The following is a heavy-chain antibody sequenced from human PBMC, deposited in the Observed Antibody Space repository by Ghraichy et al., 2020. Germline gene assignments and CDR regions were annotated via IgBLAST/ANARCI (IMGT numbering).Heavy chain of an antibody. CDR2: IWYDGSNK. CDR3: ARKYSYGFSFDY. D-gene: IGHD5-18*01. V-gene: IGHV3-33*01. CDR1: GFTFSSYG. Sequence: GGSLILSCAASGFTFSSYGMHWVRQAPGKGLEWVAVIWYDGSNKYYADSVKGRFTISRDNSKNTLYLQMNSLRAEDTAVYYCARKYSYGFSFDYWGQGTLVTVSS. J-gene: IGHJ4*02.